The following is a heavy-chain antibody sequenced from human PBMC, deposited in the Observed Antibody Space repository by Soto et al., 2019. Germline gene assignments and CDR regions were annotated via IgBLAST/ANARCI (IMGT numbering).Heavy chain of an antibody. CDR3: AREGGQWLNWFDP. Sequence: EVQLVESGGGLVQPGGSLRLSCAASGFTFSSYSMNWVRQALGKGLEWVSYISSSSSTIYYADSVKGRFTISRDNAKNSLYQQMNSLRAEETAVYYCAREGGQWLNWFDPWGQGTLVTVSS. D-gene: IGHD6-19*01. CDR1: GFTFSSYS. CDR2: ISSSSSTI. J-gene: IGHJ5*02. V-gene: IGHV3-48*01.